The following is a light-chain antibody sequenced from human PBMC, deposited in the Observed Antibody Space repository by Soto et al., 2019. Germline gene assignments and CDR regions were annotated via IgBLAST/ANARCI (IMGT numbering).Light chain of an antibody. V-gene: IGKV1-17*01. Sequence: QITQSPSYVPASVGDRVTLTCLASQGIRDDLSWYQQKPGEATKRLVYVASSLDGGVPARFSGSGSGTEFTLTISSLQPEDFATYYCLQQNNYPRTFGQGTKVDI. J-gene: IGKJ2*02. CDR1: QGIRDD. CDR3: LQQNNYPRT. CDR2: VAS.